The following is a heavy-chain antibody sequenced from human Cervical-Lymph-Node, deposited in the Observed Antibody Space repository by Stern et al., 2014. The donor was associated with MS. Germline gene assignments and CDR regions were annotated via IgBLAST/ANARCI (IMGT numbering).Heavy chain of an antibody. CDR2: INEDGSTT. D-gene: IGHD1-26*01. V-gene: IGHV3-74*01. CDR3: ARDLSGRDDS. Sequence: EDQLVESGGGLVQPGGSLRLSCADSESTFRTYWMHWVRQVPGKELMWVSRINEDGSTTNYADSVKGRFTISRDNARNTLYLQMNSLRAEDTGIYYCARDLSGRDDSGGQGTLVTVSS. CDR1: ESTFRTYW. J-gene: IGHJ4*02.